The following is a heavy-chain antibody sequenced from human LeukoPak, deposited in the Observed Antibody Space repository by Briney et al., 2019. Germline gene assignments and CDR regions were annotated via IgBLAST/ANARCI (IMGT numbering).Heavy chain of an antibody. J-gene: IGHJ4*02. V-gene: IGHV1-2*02. D-gene: IGHD6-6*01. Sequence: ASVKVSCNASGYTFTGYYMYWVRQAPGQGLEWMGWINPNSGGTNYAQKFQGRVTMTRDTSISTAYMELSRLRSDDTAVYYCARGDWYSSSPGSFDYWGQGTLVTVSS. CDR1: GYTFTGYY. CDR2: INPNSGGT. CDR3: ARGDWYSSSPGSFDY.